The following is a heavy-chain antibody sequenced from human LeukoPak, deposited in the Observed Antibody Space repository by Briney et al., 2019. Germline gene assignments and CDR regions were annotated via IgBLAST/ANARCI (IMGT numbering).Heavy chain of an antibody. J-gene: IGHJ4*02. CDR1: GGSFSGYY. CDR3: ARRIKGGSYLDY. CDR2: INHSGST. Sequence: PSETLSLTCAVYGGSFSGYYWSWIRQPPGKGLEWIGEINHSGSTNYNPSLKSRVTISVDTSKNQFSLKLSSVTAADTAVYYCARRIKGGSYLDYWGQGTLVTVSS. D-gene: IGHD1-26*01. V-gene: IGHV4-34*01.